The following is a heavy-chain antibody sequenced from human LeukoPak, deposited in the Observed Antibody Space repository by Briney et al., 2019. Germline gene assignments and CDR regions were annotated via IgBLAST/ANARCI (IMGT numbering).Heavy chain of an antibody. CDR3: VRFGSRWFLDY. V-gene: IGHV3-48*03. CDR2: ISSSSAI. J-gene: IGHJ4*02. D-gene: IGHD6-13*01. CDR1: GFTLSSYE. Sequence: GGSLRLSCAASGFTLSSYEMNWVRQAPGKGLEGVSYISSSSAIYYADSVKGRFTISRDNAKNSLYLQMNSLRAEDTAVYYCVRFGSRWFLDYWGQGTLVTVSS.